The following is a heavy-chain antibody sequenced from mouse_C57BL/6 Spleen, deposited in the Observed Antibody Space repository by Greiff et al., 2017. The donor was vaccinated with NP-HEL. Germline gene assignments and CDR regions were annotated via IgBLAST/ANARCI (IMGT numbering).Heavy chain of an antibody. J-gene: IGHJ2*01. CDR2: IYPGDGDT. CDR3: AREEATVGFDY. D-gene: IGHD1-1*01. Sequence: ESGPELVKPGASVKISCKASGYAFSSSWMNWVKQRPGKGLEWIGRIYPGDGDTNYNGKFKGKATLTADKSSSTAYMQLSSLTSEDSAVYFCAREEATVGFDYWGQGTTLTVSS. V-gene: IGHV1-82*01. CDR1: GYAFSSSW.